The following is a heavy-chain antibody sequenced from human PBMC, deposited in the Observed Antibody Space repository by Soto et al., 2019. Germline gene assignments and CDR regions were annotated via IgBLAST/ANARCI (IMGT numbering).Heavy chain of an antibody. V-gene: IGHV1-18*01. CDR3: ARDKSGSGSYVALITDY. CDR2: ISAYSGNT. D-gene: IGHD3-10*01. Sequence: QVQLVQSEAEVKKPGASVKVSCKASGYTFTSYGISWVRQAPGQGLEWMGWISAYSGNTNYAQKLEGRVTMTTDTSTSTAYMALRSLRSDDTAVYYCARDKSGSGSYVALITDYWGQGTLVTVSS. J-gene: IGHJ4*02. CDR1: GYTFTSYG.